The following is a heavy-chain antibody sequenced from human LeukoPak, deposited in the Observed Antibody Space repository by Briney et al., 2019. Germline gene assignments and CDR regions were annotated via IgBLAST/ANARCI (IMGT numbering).Heavy chain of an antibody. J-gene: IGHJ4*02. V-gene: IGHV3-7*01. D-gene: IGHD1-14*01. CDR1: GFTFRGYL. Sequence: GGSLRLSCAASGFTFRGYLMSGVRQAPGKGGEVGANIKVDGSEKNYLDSVKARLTISSHNAKTPLYLQMSRLRAQDTAVYYCARGGRNLDSWGQGTLATVSS. CDR2: IKVDGSEK. CDR3: ARGGRNLDS.